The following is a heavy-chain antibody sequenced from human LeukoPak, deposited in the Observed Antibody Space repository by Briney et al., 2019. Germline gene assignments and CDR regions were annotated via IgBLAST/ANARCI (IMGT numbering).Heavy chain of an antibody. CDR1: GGSISSSSYY. D-gene: IGHD6-25*01. Sequence: SETLSLTCTVSGGSISSSSYYWGWIRQPPGKRLEWTGSINHSGITYYNPSLKSRFTISVDTSKNQFSLKLSSVTAADTSVYYCAGEGDSSGVGWFDPWGQGALVTDSS. V-gene: IGHV4-39*07. J-gene: IGHJ5*02. CDR3: AGEGDSSGVGWFDP. CDR2: INHSGIT.